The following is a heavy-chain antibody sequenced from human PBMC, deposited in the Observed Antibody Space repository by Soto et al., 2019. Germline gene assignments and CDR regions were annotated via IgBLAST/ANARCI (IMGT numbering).Heavy chain of an antibody. D-gene: IGHD2-2*02. J-gene: IGHJ3*01. CDR1: GFTLSSYS. CDR2: ISTTSNPI. CDR3: LRGGRGYTRDDVLDA. Sequence: EVQLVESGGGLVKPGGSLRLSCVDSGFTLSSYSMNWVRQAPGKGLEWVSSISTTSNPIFYADSVRGRFTISRDNAKNSLYLQMNSPRAEDTAVYYCLRGGRGYTRDDVLDAWGQGTMVTVSS. V-gene: IGHV3-21*06.